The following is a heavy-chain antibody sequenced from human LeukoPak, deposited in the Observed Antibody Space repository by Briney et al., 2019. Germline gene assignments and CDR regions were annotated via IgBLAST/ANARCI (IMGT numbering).Heavy chain of an antibody. Sequence: GESLKISCKGSGYYFTNYCIGWVRQMPGKGLEWMGIIYPDDSDTRYSPSFQGQVTISADKSISTAYLQWSSLKASDTAMYYCARCYGSGSYPNSDYWGQGTLVTVSS. J-gene: IGHJ4*02. CDR2: IYPDDSDT. V-gene: IGHV5-51*01. D-gene: IGHD3-10*01. CDR3: ARCYGSGSYPNSDY. CDR1: GYYFTNYC.